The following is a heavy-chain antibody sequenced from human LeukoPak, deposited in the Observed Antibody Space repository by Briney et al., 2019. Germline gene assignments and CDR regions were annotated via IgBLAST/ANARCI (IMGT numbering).Heavy chain of an antibody. CDR1: GFTFSDYY. Sequence: PGGSLRLSCAASGFTFSDYYMSWIRQAPGKGLXXXXXXXYDESNEYYADSVKGRFTISRDNSKNTLYLQMNSLRAEDTAVYYCARDPKPGIAVAGTGFDYWGQGTLVTVSS. CDR2: XXYDESNE. J-gene: IGHJ4*02. V-gene: IGHV3-33*08. D-gene: IGHD6-19*01. CDR3: ARDPKPGIAVAGTGFDY.